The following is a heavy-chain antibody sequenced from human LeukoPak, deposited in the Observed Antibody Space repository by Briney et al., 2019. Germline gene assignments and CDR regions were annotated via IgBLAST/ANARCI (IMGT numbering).Heavy chain of an antibody. CDR2: INHSGST. CDR1: GASISSYY. V-gene: IGHV4-34*01. J-gene: IGHJ3*02. D-gene: IGHD4-17*01. Sequence: PSETLSLTCTVSGASISSYYWSWIRQPPGKGLEWIGEINHSGSTNYNPSLKSRVTISVDTSKNQFSLKLSSVTAADTAVYYCARHRAVRGAFDIWGQGTMVTVSS. CDR3: ARHRAVRGAFDI.